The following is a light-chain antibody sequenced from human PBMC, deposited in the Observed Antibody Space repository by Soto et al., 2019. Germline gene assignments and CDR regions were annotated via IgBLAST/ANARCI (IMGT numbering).Light chain of an antibody. CDR3: QPYDSSLSAKV. CDR2: GNS. J-gene: IGLJ1*01. Sequence: QSVLTQPPSVSGAPGQRVTISCTGSSSNIGAGYDVHWYQQLPGTAPKLLIYGNSNRPSGVPDRFSGSKSGTSASLAITGLQAEDEADYYCQPYDSSLSAKVFGTGTKLTVL. CDR1: SSNIGAGYD. V-gene: IGLV1-40*01.